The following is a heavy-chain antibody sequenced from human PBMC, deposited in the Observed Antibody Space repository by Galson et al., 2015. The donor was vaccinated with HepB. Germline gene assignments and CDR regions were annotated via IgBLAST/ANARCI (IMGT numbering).Heavy chain of an antibody. CDR2: ISGYNGNT. Sequence: SVKVSCKASGYTFTKSGISWERQAPGQGLEWMAWISGYNGNTNYAQKFQGRVTMTTDTSTSTAYMELRSLTSDDTAVYYCATARYSTSPPDNWGQGTLVTVSS. D-gene: IGHD6-6*01. J-gene: IGHJ4*02. CDR3: ATARYSTSPPDN. V-gene: IGHV1-18*01. CDR1: GYTFTKSG.